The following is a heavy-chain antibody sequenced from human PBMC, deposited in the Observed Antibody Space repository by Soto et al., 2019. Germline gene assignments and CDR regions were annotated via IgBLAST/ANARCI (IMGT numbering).Heavy chain of an antibody. V-gene: IGHV3-13*01. CDR2: IGTAGDT. CDR1: GFTFSSYD. J-gene: IGHJ4*02. D-gene: IGHD6-13*01. Sequence: GGSLRLSCAASGFTFSSYDMHWVRQATGKGLEWVSAIGTAGDTYYPGSVKGRFTISRENAKNSLYLQMNSLRAGDTAVYYCARGTGYSSSWYGFDYWGQGTLVIVSS. CDR3: ARGTGYSSSWYGFDY.